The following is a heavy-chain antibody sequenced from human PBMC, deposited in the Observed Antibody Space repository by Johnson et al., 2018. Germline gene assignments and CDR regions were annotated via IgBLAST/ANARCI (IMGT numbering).Heavy chain of an antibody. CDR1: GFTFSDHF. Sequence: QVQLVESGGGLVKPGGSLRLSCAGSGFTFSDHFMSWIRQAPGKGLEWVSYISSSSRYIYYADSVKGRFTISRDNAKNSLYLQMNSLRAEDTAVYYCARDNLYDYDSSAYYFGGYFQHWGQGTLVTVSS. CDR3: ARDNLYDYDSSAYYFGGYFQH. V-gene: IGHV3-11*06. D-gene: IGHD3-22*01. CDR2: ISSSSRYI. J-gene: IGHJ1*01.